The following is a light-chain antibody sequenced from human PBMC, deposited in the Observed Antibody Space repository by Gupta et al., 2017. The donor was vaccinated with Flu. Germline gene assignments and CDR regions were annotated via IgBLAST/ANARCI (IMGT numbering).Light chain of an antibody. CDR3: MQGLQTPRT. V-gene: IGKV2-28*01. Sequence: GVPDSFSGSGSGTDFTLKISRVEAEDVGTYYCMQGLQTPRTFCQGTKLEIK. J-gene: IGKJ2*01.